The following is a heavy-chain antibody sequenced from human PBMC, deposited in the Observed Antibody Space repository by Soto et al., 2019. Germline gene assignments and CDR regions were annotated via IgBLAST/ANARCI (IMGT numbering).Heavy chain of an antibody. D-gene: IGHD5-12*01. CDR2: IIPLFGTP. V-gene: IGHV1-69*01. CDR3: ASERVAEMATGGYFDN. J-gene: IGHJ4*02. Sequence: QVHLVQSGAEVKKPGYSVKVSCKTSGGTFSDLAFSWVRQAPRQGLEWVGGIIPLFGTPNYAREFQGRVSISADASSNTVYMELRSLRSEDTAVYYCASERVAEMATGGYFDNWGQGTLVTVSS. CDR1: GGTFSDLA.